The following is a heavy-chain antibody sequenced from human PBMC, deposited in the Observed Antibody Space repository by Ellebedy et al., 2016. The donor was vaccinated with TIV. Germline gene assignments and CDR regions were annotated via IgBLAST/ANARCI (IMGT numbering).Heavy chain of an antibody. D-gene: IGHD1-26*01. CDR2: ISSSSSSI. Sequence: GGSLRLSXAASGFTFNNYHMNWVRQAPGKGLEWISYISSSSSSIYYADSVKGRFTISRDNAKNSLYLQMNSLRAEETAVYFCARVWQDHSGADYWGQGTLVTVSS. CDR3: ARVWQDHSGADY. CDR1: GFTFNNYH. V-gene: IGHV3-48*01. J-gene: IGHJ4*02.